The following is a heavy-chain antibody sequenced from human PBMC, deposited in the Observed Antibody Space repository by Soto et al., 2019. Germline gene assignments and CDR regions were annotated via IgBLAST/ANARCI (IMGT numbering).Heavy chain of an antibody. CDR3: ARISSGAGAFDI. J-gene: IGHJ3*02. CDR1: GYTFTSYD. CDR2: INPSGGST. D-gene: IGHD6-19*01. V-gene: IGHV1-46*01. Sequence: ASVKVSCKASGYTFTSYDMHWVRQAPGQGLEWMGIINPSGGSTSYAQKFQGRVTMTRDASTSTVYMELSSLRSEDTAVYYCARISSGAGAFDIWGQGTMVSVSS.